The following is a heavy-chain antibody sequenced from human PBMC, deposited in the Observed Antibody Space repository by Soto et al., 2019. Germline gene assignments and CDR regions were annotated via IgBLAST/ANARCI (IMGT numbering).Heavy chain of an antibody. J-gene: IGHJ3*02. CDR1: VFTFSSYG. D-gene: IGHD3-10*01. CDR2: IWYDGSNK. V-gene: IGHV3-33*01. CDR3: ARGRSGYDAFDI. Sequence: QVQLVESGGGVVQPGRSLRLSCAASVFTFSSYGMHWVRQAPGKGLEWVAVIWYDGSNKYYADSVKGRFTISRDNSKNTLYLQMNSLRAEDTAVYYCARGRSGYDAFDIWGQGTMVTVSS.